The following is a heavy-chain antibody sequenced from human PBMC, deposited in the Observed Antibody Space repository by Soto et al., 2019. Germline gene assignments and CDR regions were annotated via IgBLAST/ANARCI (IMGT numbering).Heavy chain of an antibody. CDR1: GFTFSSYA. CDR2: ISGSGGST. Sequence: PGGSLRLSCAASGFTFSSYAVSWVRQAPGKGLEWVSAISGSGGSTYYADSVKGRFTISRDNSKNTLYLQMNSLRAEDTAVYYCAKAPSYYDSSGWRVRAQYFQHWGQGTLVTVSS. V-gene: IGHV3-23*01. J-gene: IGHJ1*01. D-gene: IGHD3-22*01. CDR3: AKAPSYYDSSGWRVRAQYFQH.